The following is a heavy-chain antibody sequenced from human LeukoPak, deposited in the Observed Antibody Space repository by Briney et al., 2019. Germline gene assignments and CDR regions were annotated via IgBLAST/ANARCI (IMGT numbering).Heavy chain of an antibody. D-gene: IGHD2-2*01. CDR2: IYYSGST. Sequence: PSETLSLTCTVSGGSISSSPYLWGWLRQPPGKGLEWIGSIYYSGSTYYNPSLKSRVTISVDTSKNQFSLKLRSVTAADTAVYYCARKARGRREYQLLRGWFDPWGQGTLVTVSS. CDR1: GGSISSSPYL. CDR3: ARKARGRREYQLLRGWFDP. V-gene: IGHV4-39*01. J-gene: IGHJ5*02.